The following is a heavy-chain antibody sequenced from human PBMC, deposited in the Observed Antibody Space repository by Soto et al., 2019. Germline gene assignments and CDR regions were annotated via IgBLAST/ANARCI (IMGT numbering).Heavy chain of an antibody. Sequence: KALWYRLPKYWIGRVRQIPGKSVGAGWTIDPGDSYTNYSPSFQGHVTIPADKSISTAYLQWSSLKASDTAMYYCARLHYCSSTSCYRGTIAAASGVHAMEVWGQGTTVTVSS. CDR3: ARLHYCSSTSCYRGTIAAASGVHAMEV. V-gene: IGHV5-10-1*01. D-gene: IGHD2-2*02. CDR1: WYRLPKYW. J-gene: IGHJ6*02. CDR2: IDPGDSYT.